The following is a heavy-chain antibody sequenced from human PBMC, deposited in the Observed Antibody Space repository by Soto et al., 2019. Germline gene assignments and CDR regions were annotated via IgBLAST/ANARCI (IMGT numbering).Heavy chain of an antibody. V-gene: IGHV1-69*13. CDR1: GGTFSSYA. CDR3: ARGSMAVYYYDTYNWFAP. D-gene: IGHD3-22*01. Sequence: SVKVSCKASGGTFSSYAISWVGQAPGQGLEWMGGIIPIFGTANYAQKFQGRATITADESTSTAYMELSSLRSEDTAVYYCARGSMAVYYYDTYNWFAPWGKGPLVTV. CDR2: IIPIFGTA. J-gene: IGHJ5*02.